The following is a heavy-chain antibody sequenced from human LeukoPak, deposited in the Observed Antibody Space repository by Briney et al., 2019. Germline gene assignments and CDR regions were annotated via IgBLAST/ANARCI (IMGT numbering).Heavy chain of an antibody. CDR1: GRSFSGYY. J-gene: IGHJ5*02. Sequence: SETLSLTCAVYGRSFSGYYWNWIRQPPGKGLEWIGSIFYSGSTYYNPSLKSRVIISVDTSKNQFSLKLSSVTAADTAVYYCARRDRYCSSTSCYGPRFDPWGQGTMVSVSS. V-gene: IGHV4-34*12. CDR3: ARRDRYCSSTSCYGPRFDP. D-gene: IGHD2-2*01. CDR2: IFYSGST.